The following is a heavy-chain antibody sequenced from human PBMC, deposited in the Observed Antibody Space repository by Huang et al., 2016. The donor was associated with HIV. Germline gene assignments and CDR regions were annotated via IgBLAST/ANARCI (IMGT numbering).Heavy chain of an antibody. CDR3: ARRPDYHGMDV. Sequence: EVLLVQSGAEVKQPGESLKISCKGSGYSFTSHWIAWVRQMPGKGLEWRGIIYPGDSDTRYSPSFQGLVTISADKSINTADLQWSSLKASDTAMYYCARRPDYHGMDVWGQGTTVIVSS. J-gene: IGHJ6*02. CDR2: IYPGDSDT. D-gene: IGHD3-10*01. CDR1: GYSFTSHW. V-gene: IGHV5-51*01.